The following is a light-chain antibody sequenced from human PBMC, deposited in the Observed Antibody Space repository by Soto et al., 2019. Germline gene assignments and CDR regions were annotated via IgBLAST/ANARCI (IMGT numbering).Light chain of an antibody. CDR3: QQYYSTPT. J-gene: IGKJ1*01. Sequence: DIVMTQSPDSLAVSLGERAPINXXSSQXILYSSTNKNYLAWYQQRPRRPPXXLIYWASTRESGVPDRFNGSGSGTDFTLTISSLQAEDVAVYYCQQYYSTPTFGQGTKVDIK. CDR1: QXILYSSTNKNY. V-gene: IGKV4-1*01. CDR2: WAS.